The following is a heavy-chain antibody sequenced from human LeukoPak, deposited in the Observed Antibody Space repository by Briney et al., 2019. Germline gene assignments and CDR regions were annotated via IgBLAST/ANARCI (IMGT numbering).Heavy chain of an antibody. V-gene: IGHV3-48*03. J-gene: IGHJ4*02. CDR2: ISSSGSSI. CDR3: AREGAFGDRDY. CDR1: GFTFSSYE. D-gene: IGHD4-17*01. Sequence: PGGSLRLSCAASGFTFSSYEMNWVRQAPRKGLEWVSYISSSGSSIYYADSVKGRFTISRDNAKNSLYLQMNSLRAEDTAVYYCAREGAFGDRDYWGQGTLVTVSS.